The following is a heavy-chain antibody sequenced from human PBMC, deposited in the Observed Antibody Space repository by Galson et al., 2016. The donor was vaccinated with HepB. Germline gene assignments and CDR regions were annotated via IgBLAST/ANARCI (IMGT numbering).Heavy chain of an antibody. Sequence: SVKVSCKVSGNTVNELSTHWVRQAPGQGLEWMGGFDPEDGEVKFPQKFQGRVTMTEETSTDTVFMELSSLGAEDTAVYYCVTGDTFYFHQWGQGTLVTVSS. D-gene: IGHD2-21*02. V-gene: IGHV1-24*01. CDR3: VTGDTFYFHQ. J-gene: IGHJ1*01. CDR1: GNTVNELS. CDR2: FDPEDGEV.